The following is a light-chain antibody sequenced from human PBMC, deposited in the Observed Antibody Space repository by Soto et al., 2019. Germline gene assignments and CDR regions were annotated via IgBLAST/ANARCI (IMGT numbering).Light chain of an antibody. V-gene: IGKV1-5*03. CDR3: QQYNSYPYT. CDR1: QSIFSW. J-gene: IGKJ2*01. CDR2: KAS. Sequence: DIQMTQSPSTLSASVGDRVTLTCRASQSIFSWLAWYRQTTGTAAHRLLYKASTFQGGGPSRFSGSGAGTLFTLTSSILQPDDFATYYCQQYNSYPYTFGQGTKLEIQ.